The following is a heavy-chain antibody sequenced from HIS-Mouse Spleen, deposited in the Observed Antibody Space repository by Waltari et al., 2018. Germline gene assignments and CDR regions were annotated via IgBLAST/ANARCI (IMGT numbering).Heavy chain of an antibody. J-gene: IGHJ6*02. D-gene: IGHD6-19*01. CDR1: GFTVSSNY. CDR3: ARGEGIAVAAPHGMDV. V-gene: IGHV3-53*02. CDR2: IYSGCRT. Sequence: EVQLVETGGGLIQPGGSLRPSCAASGFTVSSNYMSWVRQAPGKGLEWVSVIYSGCRTYYADSVKGRFTISRDNSKNTLYLQMNSLRAEDTAVYYCARGEGIAVAAPHGMDVWGQGTTVTVSS.